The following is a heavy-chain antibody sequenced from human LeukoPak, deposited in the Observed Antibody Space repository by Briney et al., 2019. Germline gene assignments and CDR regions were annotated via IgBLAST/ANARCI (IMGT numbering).Heavy chain of an antibody. V-gene: IGHV3-48*02. CDR1: GFTFSSYG. CDR3: ATEGFVVAAAGHVGFFQH. Sequence: PGRSLRLSCAASGFTFSSYGMSWVRQAPGKGLEWVSYISSSSTTVFYADSVKGRFTISRDNAKNSLYLQMNTLRDEDTAVYYCATEGFVVAAAGHVGFFQHWGQGTLVTVSS. CDR2: ISSSSTTV. D-gene: IGHD6-13*01. J-gene: IGHJ1*01.